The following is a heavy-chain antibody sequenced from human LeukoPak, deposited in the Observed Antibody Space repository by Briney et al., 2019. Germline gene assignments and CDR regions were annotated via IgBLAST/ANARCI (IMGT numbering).Heavy chain of an antibody. CDR1: GFTFSSYT. Sequence: GGSLRLSCAASGFTFSSYTMSWVRQAPGKGLEWVSSISSSSNDIFYADSVKGRFTISRDNAKDSLFLQMNSLRAEDTAVYYCARGGGYFDFWGQGTLVTVSS. CDR3: ARGGGYFDF. J-gene: IGHJ4*02. D-gene: IGHD3-16*01. V-gene: IGHV3-21*01. CDR2: ISSSSNDI.